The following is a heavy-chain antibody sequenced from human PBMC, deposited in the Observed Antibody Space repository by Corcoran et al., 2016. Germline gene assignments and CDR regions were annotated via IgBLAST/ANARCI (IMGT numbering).Heavy chain of an antibody. V-gene: IGHV4-34*01. D-gene: IGHD2-15*01. CDR3: ARGRVVVAAGYYFDY. J-gene: IGHJ4*02. CDR2: INHSGST. CDR1: GGSFSGYY. Sequence: QVQLQQWGAGLLKPSETLSLTCAVYGGSFSGYYWSWIRQPPGKGLEWIGEINHSGSTNYNPSLKSRVTITVDTSKNQFSLKLSSVTAADTAVYYWARGRVVVAAGYYFDYWGQGTLVTVSS.